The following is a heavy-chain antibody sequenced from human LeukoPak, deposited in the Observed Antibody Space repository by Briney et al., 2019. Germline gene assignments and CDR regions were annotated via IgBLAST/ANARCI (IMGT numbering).Heavy chain of an antibody. CDR3: ARFNPGRLLWFGGLSPRQARLDY. V-gene: IGHV1-2*02. D-gene: IGHD3-10*01. CDR2: INPNSGGT. J-gene: IGHJ4*02. Sequence: GASVKVSCKVSGYTLTELSMHWVRQAPGQGLEWMGWINPNSGGTNYAQKFQGRVTMTRDTSISTAYMELSRLRSDDTAVYYCARFNPGRLLWFGGLSPRQARLDYWGQGTLVTVSS. CDR1: GYTLTELS.